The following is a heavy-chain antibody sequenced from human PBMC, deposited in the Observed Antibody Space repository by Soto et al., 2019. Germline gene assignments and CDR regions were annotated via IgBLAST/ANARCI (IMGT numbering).Heavy chain of an antibody. V-gene: IGHV3-48*01. D-gene: IGHD3-10*01. Sequence: PGGSLRLSCAASGFTFSSYSMNWVRQAPGKGLEWVSNISSSSSTTYYADSVKGRFTISRDNSKNTLYLQMNSLRAEDTAVYYCARDLAGLLWFGELLYEPNYGMDVWGQGTTVTVSS. CDR3: ARDLAGLLWFGELLYEPNYGMDV. CDR1: GFTFSSYS. CDR2: ISSSSSTT. J-gene: IGHJ6*02.